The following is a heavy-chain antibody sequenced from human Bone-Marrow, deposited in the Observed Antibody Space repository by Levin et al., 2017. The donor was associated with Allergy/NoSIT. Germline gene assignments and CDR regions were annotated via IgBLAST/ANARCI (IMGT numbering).Heavy chain of an antibody. CDR2: IYYSGST. CDR3: ASYYYVSGSYRRFDY. D-gene: IGHD3-10*01. CDR1: GGSISSSIYY. V-gene: IGHV4-39*01. Sequence: PGGSLRLSCTVSGGSISSSIYYWGWLRQPPGKGLEWLGNIYYSGSTYYNPSLKSRVTISVDTSNNQFSLKLSSVTAADTAVYYCASYYYVSGSYRRFDYWGQGTLVTVS. J-gene: IGHJ4*02.